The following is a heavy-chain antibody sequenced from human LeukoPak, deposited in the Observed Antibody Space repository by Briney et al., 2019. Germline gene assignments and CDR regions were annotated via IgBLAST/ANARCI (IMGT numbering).Heavy chain of an antibody. CDR2: INTDGSCT. Sequence: PGGSLRLSCAASGFTFSDYWMHWVRQAPGKGLVWVSRINTDGSCTRYADSVQGRFTISRDTAKNTLFLQMNSLRAEDTAVYYCAREAKVGGALQYWGQGILVTVSS. V-gene: IGHV3-74*01. J-gene: IGHJ4*02. D-gene: IGHD1-26*01. CDR1: GFTFSDYW. CDR3: AREAKVGGALQY.